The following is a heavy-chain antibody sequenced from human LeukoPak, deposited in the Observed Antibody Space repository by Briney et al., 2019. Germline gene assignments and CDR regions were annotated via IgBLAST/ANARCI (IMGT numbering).Heavy chain of an antibody. Sequence: GASVKVSCKASGYTFTSYGISWVRQAPGQGLEWMGIINPSGGSTGYAQKFQGRLTMTRDTSTSTVYMELSSLRSEDTAVYYCASKDAGSSQFDYWGQGTLVTVSS. CDR3: ASKDAGSSQFDY. V-gene: IGHV1-46*01. J-gene: IGHJ4*02. D-gene: IGHD2-15*01. CDR1: GYTFTSYG. CDR2: INPSGGST.